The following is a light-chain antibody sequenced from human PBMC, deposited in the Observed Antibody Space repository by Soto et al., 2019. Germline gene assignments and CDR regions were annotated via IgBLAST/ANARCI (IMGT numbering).Light chain of an antibody. CDR3: HQYGSSPYT. Sequence: EIVLTQSPGTLSLSPGERATLSCRASQSVRSSFLAWCQQKPGQAPRLLIYGASSRATGIPDRFSGSGSGTDFTLTISRLEPEDFAVYYCHQYGSSPYTFGQGTKLGIK. CDR1: QSVRSSF. J-gene: IGKJ2*01. CDR2: GAS. V-gene: IGKV3-20*01.